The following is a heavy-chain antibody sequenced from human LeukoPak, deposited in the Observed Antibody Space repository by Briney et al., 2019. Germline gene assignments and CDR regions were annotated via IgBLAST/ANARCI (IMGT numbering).Heavy chain of an antibody. J-gene: IGHJ4*02. CDR2: IKQDGSEQ. CDR1: GFTFSTYW. V-gene: IGHV3-7*01. CDR3: AKDRIAVAGTLDY. Sequence: GGSLRLSCAASGFTFSTYWMSWVRQAPGKGLEWVANIKQDGSEQYYVDSVKGRFTISRDNSKNTLYLQMNSLRAEDTAVYYCAKDRIAVAGTLDYWGQGTLVTVSS. D-gene: IGHD6-19*01.